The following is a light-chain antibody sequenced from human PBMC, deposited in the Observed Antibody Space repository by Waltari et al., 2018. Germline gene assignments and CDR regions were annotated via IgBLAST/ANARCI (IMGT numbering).Light chain of an antibody. CDR1: SSDVGAYSY. V-gene: IGLV2-14*01. Sequence: QSALTQPASVSGSPGQSITISCSGTSSDVGAYSYVSWYQHHPGTAPKRWIFEVSNRPSGVSVRLSGSKSGNTASLTISGLQAEDEADYYCSSFTTTSTWVFGGGTKLTVL. CDR3: SSFTTTSTWV. CDR2: EVS. J-gene: IGLJ3*02.